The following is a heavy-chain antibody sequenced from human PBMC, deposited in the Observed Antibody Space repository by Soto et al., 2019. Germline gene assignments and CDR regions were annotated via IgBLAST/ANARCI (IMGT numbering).Heavy chain of an antibody. CDR1: GGSISSGDYY. Sequence: SETLSLTCTVSGGSISSGDYYWSWIRQPPGKGLEWIGYIYYSGSTYYNPSLKSRVTISVDTSKNQFSLKLSSVTAADTAVYYCARQLVTHFIDYWGQGTLVTVSS. CDR3: ARQLVTHFIDY. J-gene: IGHJ4*02. V-gene: IGHV4-30-4*01. CDR2: IYYSGST. D-gene: IGHD3-9*01.